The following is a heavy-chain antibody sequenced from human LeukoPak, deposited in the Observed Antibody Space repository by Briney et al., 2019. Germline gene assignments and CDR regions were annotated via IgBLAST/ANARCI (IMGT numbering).Heavy chain of an antibody. CDR1: GFTFSSYS. D-gene: IGHD1-26*01. Sequence: PGGSLRLSCAASGFTFSSYSMNWVRQAPGKGLEWVSYISSSSGTIYYADSVKGRFTISRDNAKNSLYLQMNSLRAEDTAVYYCARDPGGGLDYWGQGTLVTVSS. J-gene: IGHJ4*02. CDR2: ISSSSGTI. V-gene: IGHV3-48*01. CDR3: ARDPGGGLDY.